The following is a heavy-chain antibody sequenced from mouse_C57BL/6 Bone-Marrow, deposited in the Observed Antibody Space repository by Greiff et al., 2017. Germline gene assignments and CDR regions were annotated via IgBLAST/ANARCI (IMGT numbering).Heavy chain of an antibody. D-gene: IGHD1-1*01. J-gene: IGHJ3*01. CDR3: ARHDSSYGFAY. CDR2: IYPGSGST. CDR1: GYTFTSYW. V-gene: IGHV1-55*01. Sequence: QVQLQQPGAELVKPGASVKMSCKASGYTFTSYWITWVKQRPGQGLEWIGDIYPGSGSTNYNEKFKSKATLTVDTSSSTAYMQHSSLTTEDSAVYYCARHDSSYGFAYWGQGTMVTVSA.